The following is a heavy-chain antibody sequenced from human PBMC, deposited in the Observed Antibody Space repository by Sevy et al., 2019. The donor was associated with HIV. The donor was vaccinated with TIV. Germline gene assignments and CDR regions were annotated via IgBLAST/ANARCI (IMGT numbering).Heavy chain of an antibody. V-gene: IGHV3-33*01. CDR3: PRGVPTYYDFSSGYYTGQKYYYGMDV. CDR1: GFTFSSYG. D-gene: IGHD3-3*01. J-gene: IGHJ6*02. Sequence: GGSLRLSCAASGFTFSSYGMHWVRQAPGKGLEWVAVIWYDGSNKYYADSVKGRFTISRDNSKNTLYLQMNSLRAEDTAVYYCPRGVPTYYDFSSGYYTGQKYYYGMDVWGQGTTVTASS. CDR2: IWYDGSNK.